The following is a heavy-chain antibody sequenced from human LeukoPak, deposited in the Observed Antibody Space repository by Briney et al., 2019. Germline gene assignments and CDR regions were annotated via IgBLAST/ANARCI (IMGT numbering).Heavy chain of an antibody. CDR1: GFTFSDYY. J-gene: IGHJ4*02. D-gene: IGHD3-16*01. Sequence: GGSLRLSCAASGFTFSDYYMSWIRQAQGQGLERLSYISNSGSLIYYTDSVKGRFTISRDNAKNSLYLQMNSLRAEDTAVYYCAGGVQGAGPFDYWGQGTLVTVSS. V-gene: IGHV3-11*01. CDR3: AGGVQGAGPFDY. CDR2: ISNSGSLI.